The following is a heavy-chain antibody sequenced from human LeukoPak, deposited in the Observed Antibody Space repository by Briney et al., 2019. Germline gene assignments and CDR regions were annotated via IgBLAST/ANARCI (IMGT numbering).Heavy chain of an antibody. Sequence: SETLSLTFTVSGGSISSSSYYWGWIRPPPGKGLEWIGSIYYSGSTYYNPSLKSRVTISVDTSKNQFSLKLSSVTAADTAVYYCAWLRSSGKVDYWGQGTLVTVSS. CDR3: AWLRSSGKVDY. CDR2: IYYSGST. J-gene: IGHJ4*02. V-gene: IGHV4-39*01. CDR1: GGSISSSSYY. D-gene: IGHD5-12*01.